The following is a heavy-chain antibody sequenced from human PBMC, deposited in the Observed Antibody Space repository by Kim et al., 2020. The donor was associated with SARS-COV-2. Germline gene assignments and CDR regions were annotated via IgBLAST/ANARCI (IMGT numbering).Heavy chain of an antibody. CDR2: INHSGST. Sequence: SETLSLTCAVYGGSFSGYYWSWIRQPPGKGLEWIGEINHSGSTNYNPSLKSRVTISVDTSKNQFSLKLSSMTAADTAVYYCARGNYVADIVVVPATTDFDYWGQGTLVTVSS. D-gene: IGHD2-2*01. CDR3: ARGNYVADIVVVPATTDFDY. J-gene: IGHJ4*02. CDR1: GGSFSGYY. V-gene: IGHV4-34*01.